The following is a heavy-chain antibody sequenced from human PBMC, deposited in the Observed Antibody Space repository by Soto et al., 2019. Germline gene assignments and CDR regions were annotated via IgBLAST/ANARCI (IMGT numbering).Heavy chain of an antibody. V-gene: IGHV3-23*01. CDR2: ITRVGGNT. Sequence: EVQLLESGGGLIQPGGSLRLSCVASGFNFSLYAMNWVRQAPGTGVEWVSTITRVGGNTYYADSVQGRFTMSRDNSVHTLYLQTHSLRVDDTAVYYCANDKPLTSLGYSFDLWGQGTLVTVS. J-gene: IGHJ4*02. CDR1: GFNFSLYA. D-gene: IGHD3-16*01. CDR3: ANDKPLTSLGYSFDL.